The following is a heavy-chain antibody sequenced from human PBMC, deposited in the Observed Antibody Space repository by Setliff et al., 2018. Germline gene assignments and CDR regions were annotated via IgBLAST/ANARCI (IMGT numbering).Heavy chain of an antibody. J-gene: IGHJ6*03. D-gene: IGHD6-19*01. Sequence: SETLSLTCTVSGGSISSSDFYWGWIRQPPGKGLEWIGGIYYSGSTNFSPPLKSRVTISLDTSKNQFSLNLTSVTAADTAVYYCARASSGWYSAYYYYMDVWGKGTTVTVSS. V-gene: IGHV4-39*07. CDR2: IYYSGST. CDR1: GGSISSSDFY. CDR3: ARASSGWYSAYYYYMDV.